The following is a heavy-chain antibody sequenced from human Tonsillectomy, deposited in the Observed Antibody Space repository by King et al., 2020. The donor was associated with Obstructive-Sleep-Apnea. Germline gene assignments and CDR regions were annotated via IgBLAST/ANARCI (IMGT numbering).Heavy chain of an antibody. CDR3: ARIRSNWYYFDY. CDR1: GASISSTSFY. Sequence: PLQESGPGLVRPSETLSLTCNVSGASISSTSFYWGWVRQPSGNGLEWIGSIYYTGTTYYNPSLKSRVTISVDTSKNQFSLNLTCVTAADTAGYYCARIRSNWYYFDYWGQGTLVTVS. CDR2: IYYTGTT. D-gene: IGHD1-20*01. V-gene: IGHV4-39*07. J-gene: IGHJ4*02.